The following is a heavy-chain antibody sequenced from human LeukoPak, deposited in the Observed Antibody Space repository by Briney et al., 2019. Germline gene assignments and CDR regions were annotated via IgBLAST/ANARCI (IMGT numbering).Heavy chain of an antibody. V-gene: IGHV1-18*04. CDR2: ISAYNGNT. D-gene: IGHD6-6*01. CDR1: GYTFTGYY. Sequence: ASVKVSCKASGYTFTGYYMHWVRQAPGQGLEWMGWISAYNGNTNYAQKLRGRVTMTTDTSTSTAYMELRSLRSDDTAVYYCARVVGMYSSSSAFDYWGQGTLVTVSS. CDR3: ARVVGMYSSSSAFDY. J-gene: IGHJ4*02.